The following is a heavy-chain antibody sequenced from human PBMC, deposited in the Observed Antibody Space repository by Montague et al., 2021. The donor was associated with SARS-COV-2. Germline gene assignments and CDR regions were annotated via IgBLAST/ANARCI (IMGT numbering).Heavy chain of an antibody. CDR2: IYYTGGT. Sequence: SETLSLTCTVSGGSISSHYWTWIRQPPGKGLEWIGYIYYTGGTNYNPSLKSRVAISVDTSKNQFSLSLSSVTAADTALYYCARLPPNGRWYLDLWGRGTLVTVSS. D-gene: IGHD2-8*01. J-gene: IGHJ2*01. CDR3: ARLPPNGRWYLDL. V-gene: IGHV4-59*11. CDR1: GGSISSHY.